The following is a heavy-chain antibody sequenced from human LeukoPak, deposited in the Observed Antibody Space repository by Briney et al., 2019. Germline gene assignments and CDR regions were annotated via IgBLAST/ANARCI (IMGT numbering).Heavy chain of an antibody. CDR2: ISYDGSNK. J-gene: IGHJ4*02. CDR3: ARNKHDSSGKKFDY. CDR1: GFTFSSYA. V-gene: IGHV3-30-3*01. Sequence: GGSLRLSCAASGFTFSSYAMHRVRQAPGKGLEWVAVISYDGSNKYYADSVKGRFTISRDNSKNTLYLQMNSLRAEDTAIYYCARNKHDSSGKKFDYWGQGTLVTVSS. D-gene: IGHD3-22*01.